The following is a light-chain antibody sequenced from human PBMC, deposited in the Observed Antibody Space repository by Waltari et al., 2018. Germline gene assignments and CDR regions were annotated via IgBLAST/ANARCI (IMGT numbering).Light chain of an antibody. J-gene: IGKJ1*01. CDR1: QSISSH. Sequence: ETVLTQSPATLSLSPGERATLSCRASQSISSHLAWYQQKPGQPPRLLIYDESKRATGIPARFSCSGSGTDFTLTISRLEPEDFAVYYCQQRSNLWTFGQGTKVEIK. CDR3: QQRSNLWT. V-gene: IGKV3-11*01. CDR2: DES.